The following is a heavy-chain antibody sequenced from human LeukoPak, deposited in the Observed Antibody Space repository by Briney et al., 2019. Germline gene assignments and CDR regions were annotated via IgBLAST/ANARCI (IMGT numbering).Heavy chain of an antibody. Sequence: SETLSPTCAVYGGSFSGYYWSWIRQPPGKGLEWIGEINHSGSTNYNPSLKSRVTISVDTSKNQFSLKVSSVTAADTAVYYCARRSQDIVVVPAAMGLFDYWGQGTLVTVSS. J-gene: IGHJ4*02. CDR1: GGSFSGYY. D-gene: IGHD2-2*01. V-gene: IGHV4-34*01. CDR2: INHSGST. CDR3: ARRSQDIVVVPAAMGLFDY.